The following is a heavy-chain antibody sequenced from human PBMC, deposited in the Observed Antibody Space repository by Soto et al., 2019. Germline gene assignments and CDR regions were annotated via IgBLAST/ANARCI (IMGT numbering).Heavy chain of an antibody. V-gene: IGHV4-39*01. Sequence: SETLSLTCTVSGGSISSSSYYWGWIRQPPGKGLEWIGSIYYSGSTYYNPSLKSRVTISVDTSKNQFSLKLSSVTAADTAVYYCARHGDYSTYETPPSFDYWGQGTLVTVSS. CDR1: GGSISSSSYY. CDR3: ARHGDYSTYETPPSFDY. CDR2: IYYSGST. J-gene: IGHJ4*02. D-gene: IGHD4-4*01.